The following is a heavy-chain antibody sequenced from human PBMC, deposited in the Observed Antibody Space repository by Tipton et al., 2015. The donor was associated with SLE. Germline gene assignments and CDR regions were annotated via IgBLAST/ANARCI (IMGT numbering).Heavy chain of an antibody. CDR1: GFTFSSYA. D-gene: IGHD3-10*01. Sequence: SLRLSCAASGFTFSSYAMSWVRQAPGKGLEWVSVIYSGGSTYYADSVKGRFTISRDNSKNTLYLQMNSLRAEDTAVYYCAKLASGDYGMDVWGQGTTVTVSS. V-gene: IGHV3-23*03. J-gene: IGHJ6*02. CDR3: AKLASGDYGMDV. CDR2: IYSGGST.